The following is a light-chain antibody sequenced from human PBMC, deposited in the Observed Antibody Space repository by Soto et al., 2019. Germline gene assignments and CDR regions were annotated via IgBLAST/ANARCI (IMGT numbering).Light chain of an antibody. CDR2: GAF. Sequence: DIQMTQSPSAMSASVGDRVTITCRASQGINDNLAWFQQKPGQVPKRLIYGAFSLQRGVPSRFSGSGSGTEFTLTSSSLQPEDFATYYCLQHNTFPWTFGQGTKVDIK. V-gene: IGKV1-17*03. J-gene: IGKJ1*01. CDR3: LQHNTFPWT. CDR1: QGINDN.